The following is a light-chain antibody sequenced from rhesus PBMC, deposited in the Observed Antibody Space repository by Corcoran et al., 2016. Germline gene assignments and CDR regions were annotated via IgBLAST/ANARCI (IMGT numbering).Light chain of an antibody. CDR2: EAS. CDR3: QHYYNTPWT. V-gene: IGKV1-25*01. Sequence: DIQMTQSPSSLSASVGDRVTITCRASQGITNDLAWYQQKPGETPKLLIYEASSLQSGISARLRGSGSGTDFTLTISILQSEDCSTYYCQHYYNTPWTFGQGTKVEIK. J-gene: IGKJ1*01. CDR1: QGITND.